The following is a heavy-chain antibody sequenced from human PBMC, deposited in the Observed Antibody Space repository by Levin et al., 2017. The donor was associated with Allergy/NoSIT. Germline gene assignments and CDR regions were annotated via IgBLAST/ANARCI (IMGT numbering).Heavy chain of an antibody. Sequence: RAGGSLRLSCAASGFTFSSYAMSWVRQAPGKGLEWVSAISGSGGSTYYADSVKGRFTISRDNSKNTLYLQMNSLRAEDTAVYYCAKSKGYGYTKNYYYYGMDVWGQGTTVTVSS. CDR1: GFTFSSYA. CDR2: ISGSGGST. J-gene: IGHJ6*02. D-gene: IGHD4-17*01. CDR3: AKSKGYGYTKNYYYYGMDV. V-gene: IGHV3-23*01.